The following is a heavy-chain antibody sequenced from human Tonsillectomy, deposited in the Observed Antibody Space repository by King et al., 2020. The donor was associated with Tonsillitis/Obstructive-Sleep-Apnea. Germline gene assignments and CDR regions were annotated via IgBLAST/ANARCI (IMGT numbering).Heavy chain of an antibody. J-gene: IGHJ6*03. CDR3: ARVDYSNYAYYMDV. D-gene: IGHD4-11*01. Sequence: QLVQSGAEVKKPGESLKISCKGSGYSFTRYWIVWVRQMAGKGLDWMGIIYPGDSDIRYSPSFQGQVTISADKSISTAYLQWSSLKASDTAMYYCARVDYSNYAYYMDVWGKGTSVTVSS. V-gene: IGHV5-51*01. CDR2: IYPGDSDI. CDR1: GYSFTRYW.